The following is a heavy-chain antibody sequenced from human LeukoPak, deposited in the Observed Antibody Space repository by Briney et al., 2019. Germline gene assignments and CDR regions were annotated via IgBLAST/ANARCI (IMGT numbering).Heavy chain of an antibody. CDR1: GYTFTDYY. CDR3: ARVVLAGSRIHLLDN. CDR2: VNLNSGGT. D-gene: IGHD2-21*01. V-gene: IGHV1-2*02. J-gene: IGHJ4*02. Sequence: GASVKVSCKASGYTFTDYYMYWVRQAPGQGPEWMGWVNLNSGGTQYVQKFQGRVTMTRDTSISTAYMELTSLTSDDTAMYFCARVVLAGSRIHLLDNWGQGTLVTVSS.